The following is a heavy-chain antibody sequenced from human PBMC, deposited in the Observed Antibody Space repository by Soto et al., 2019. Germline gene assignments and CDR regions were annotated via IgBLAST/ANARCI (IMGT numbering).Heavy chain of an antibody. CDR1: GFTFSSYA. CDR3: AKGHYDYIWGSYRHTDY. D-gene: IGHD3-16*02. Sequence: GGSLRLSCAASGFTFSSYAMSWVRQAPGKGLEWVSAISGSGGSTYYADSVKGRFTISRDNSKNTLYLQMNSLRAEDTAVYYCAKGHYDYIWGSYRHTDYWGQGTLVTVSS. CDR2: ISGSGGST. V-gene: IGHV3-23*01. J-gene: IGHJ4*02.